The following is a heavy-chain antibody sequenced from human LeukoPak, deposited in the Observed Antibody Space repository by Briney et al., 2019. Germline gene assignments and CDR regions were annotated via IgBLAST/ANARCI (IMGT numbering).Heavy chain of an antibody. D-gene: IGHD6-19*01. CDR3: AKAGRSGWYPGWPFDI. CDR2: IRDSGAST. J-gene: IGHJ3*02. Sequence: GGSLRLSCAASGFTFLTYAMSWVRQAPGKGLQWVSVIRDSGASTYYADSVKGRFTISRDNSKNTLYLQMNSLRAEDTAVYYCAKAGRSGWYPGWPFDIWGQGTMDTVSS. V-gene: IGHV3-23*01. CDR1: GFTFLTYA.